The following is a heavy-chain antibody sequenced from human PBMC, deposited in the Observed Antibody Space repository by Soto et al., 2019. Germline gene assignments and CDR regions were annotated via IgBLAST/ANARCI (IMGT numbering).Heavy chain of an antibody. D-gene: IGHD2-8*01. V-gene: IGHV1-18*04. J-gene: IGHJ3*02. CDR2: INAFDDDT. CDR1: AYTFTSYH. Sequence: QAQLEQSGPEVKRPGASLKVSCKASAYTFTSYHISWVRHAPGQGLEWIGWINAFDDDTNYSQKFQDRVTMTAHRSTDTAYLDLRSLGSDDTSIYYCARNLYGRAFDIWGQGTMVTVSS. CDR3: ARNLYGRAFDI.